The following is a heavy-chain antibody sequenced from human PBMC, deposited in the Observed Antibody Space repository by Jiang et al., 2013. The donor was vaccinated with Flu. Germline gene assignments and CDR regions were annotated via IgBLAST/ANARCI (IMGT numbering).Heavy chain of an antibody. CDR3: ARTRQQMVPDY. CDR2: INRGNDNT. V-gene: IGHV1-3*01. D-gene: IGHD6-13*01. Sequence: SGAEVKKPGASVKVSCKASGYTIASNAMHWLRQAPGQRLEWMGWINRGNDNTKYSQKFQDRVTITRDTSASTAYMELSSLTSEDTAVYYCARTRQQMVPDYWGQGTLVTVSS. J-gene: IGHJ4*02. CDR1: GYTIASNA.